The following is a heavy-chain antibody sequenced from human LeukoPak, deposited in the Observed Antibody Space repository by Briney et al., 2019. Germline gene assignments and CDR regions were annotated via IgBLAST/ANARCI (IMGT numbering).Heavy chain of an antibody. CDR2: ISYDGSNK. D-gene: IGHD1-26*01. Sequence: GRSLRLSCAASGFTFSSYAMHWVRQAPGKGLEWVAVISYDGSNKYYADSVKGRFTISRDNSKNTLYLQMNSLRAEDTAVYYCAREMWGIVEATTYFDYWGQGTLVTVSS. CDR3: AREMWGIVEATTYFDY. J-gene: IGHJ4*02. V-gene: IGHV3-30-3*01. CDR1: GFTFSSYA.